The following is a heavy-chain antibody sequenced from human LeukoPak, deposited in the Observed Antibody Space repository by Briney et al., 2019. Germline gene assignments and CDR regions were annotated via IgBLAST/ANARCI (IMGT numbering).Heavy chain of an antibody. V-gene: IGHV4-4*07. D-gene: IGHD3-16*01. CDR3: ARVGDYALKD. CDR1: GGSISIYY. CDR2: IDTSGIT. J-gene: IGHJ4*02. Sequence: SETLSLTYTVSGGSISIYYWSWIRQPAGKGLEWIGRIDTSGITNYNPSLKSRVSMSVDTSKNQFSLWLSSVTAADTAVYYCARVGDYALKDWGQGTLVTVSS.